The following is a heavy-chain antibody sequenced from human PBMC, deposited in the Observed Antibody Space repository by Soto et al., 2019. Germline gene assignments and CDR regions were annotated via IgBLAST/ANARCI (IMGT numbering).Heavy chain of an antibody. D-gene: IGHD3-10*01. CDR1: GYTFTGYY. Sequence: VASVKVSCKASGYTFTGYYMHWVRQAPGQGLEWMGWINPNSGGTNYAQKFQGWVTMTRDTSISTAYMELSRLRSDDTAVYYCARSQVLWFGESNYGMDVWGQGTTVTVSS. V-gene: IGHV1-2*04. CDR2: INPNSGGT. CDR3: ARSQVLWFGESNYGMDV. J-gene: IGHJ6*02.